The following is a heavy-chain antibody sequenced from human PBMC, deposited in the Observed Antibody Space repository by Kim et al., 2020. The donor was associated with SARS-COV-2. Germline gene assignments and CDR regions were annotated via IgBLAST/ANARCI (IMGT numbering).Heavy chain of an antibody. CDR3: ARDLAYYYDSSGPLDY. J-gene: IGHJ4*02. D-gene: IGHD3-22*01. V-gene: IGHV4-4*02. Sequence: SRKSRVTISVDKSKNQCSLKLSSVTAADTAVYYCARDLAYYYDSSGPLDYWGQGTLVTVSS.